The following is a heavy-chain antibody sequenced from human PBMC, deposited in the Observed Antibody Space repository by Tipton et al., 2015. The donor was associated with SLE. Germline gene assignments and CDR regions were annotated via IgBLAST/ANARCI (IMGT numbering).Heavy chain of an antibody. CDR3: ARGECSSTSCAMGY. J-gene: IGHJ4*02. D-gene: IGHD2-2*01. Sequence: LRLSCAVYGGSFSGYYWSWIRQPPGKGLEWIGEINHSGGTNYNPSLKSRVTISVDTSKNQFSLKLSSVTAADTAVYYCARGECSSTSCAMGYWGQGTLVTVSS. CDR1: GGSFSGYY. CDR2: INHSGGT. V-gene: IGHV4-34*01.